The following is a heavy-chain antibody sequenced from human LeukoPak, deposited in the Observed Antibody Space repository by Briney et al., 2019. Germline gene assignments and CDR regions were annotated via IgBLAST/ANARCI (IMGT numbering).Heavy chain of an antibody. CDR2: IIPIFGTA. J-gene: IGHJ4*02. CDR3: AREIYYGSGSYYPFDY. Sequence: GSSVKVSCKASGGTFSSYAISWVRQAPGQGLEWMGGIIPIFGTANYAQKFQGRVTITADESTSTAYMELSSLRSEDTAVYYCAREIYYGSGSYYPFDYWGQGTLVTVSS. CDR1: GGTFSSYA. V-gene: IGHV1-69*01. D-gene: IGHD3-10*01.